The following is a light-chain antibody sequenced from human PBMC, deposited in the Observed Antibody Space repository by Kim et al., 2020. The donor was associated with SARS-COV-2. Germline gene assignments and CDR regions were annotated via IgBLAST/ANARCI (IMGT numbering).Light chain of an antibody. CDR1: QDVISH. CDR3: LQTYTVPWT. Sequence: ASLGAGVTISCRTSQDVISHVNWYQQKPGRAPKLLIRAASILHTGVPSRFFGSGSGRDFTLNITSLEPEDSATYFCLQTYTVPWTFGRGTKVEIK. J-gene: IGKJ1*01. CDR2: AAS. V-gene: IGKV1-39*01.